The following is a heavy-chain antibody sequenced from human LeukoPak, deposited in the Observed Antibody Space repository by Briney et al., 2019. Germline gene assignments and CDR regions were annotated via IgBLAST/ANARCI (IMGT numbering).Heavy chain of an antibody. CDR2: IIPILGIA. J-gene: IGHJ5*02. Sequence: GSSVKVSCKASGGTFSSYTISWVRQAPGQGLEWMGRIIPILGIANYAQKFQGRVTITADKSTSTAYMELSSLRSEDTAVYYCARVRGIMITFGGAAAFDPWGQGTPVTVSS. CDR1: GGTFSSYT. D-gene: IGHD3-16*01. CDR3: ARVRGIMITFGGAAAFDP. V-gene: IGHV1-69*02.